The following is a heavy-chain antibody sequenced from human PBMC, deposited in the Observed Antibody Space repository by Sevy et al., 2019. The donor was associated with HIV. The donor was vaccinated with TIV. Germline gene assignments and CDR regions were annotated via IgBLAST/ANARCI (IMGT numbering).Heavy chain of an antibody. V-gene: IGHV3-33*01. D-gene: IGHD4-17*01. CDR2: MWFDGSNT. CDR1: GFTFSTYG. Sequence: GGSLRLSCAASGFTFSTYGMHWVRQAPGKGLEWVAVMWFDGSNTYYADSVKGRFTISRDIAKNTLHLQMNILRAEDTAVYYCARDLEFYDYGDYGPAFMPDYWGQGTLVTVSS. CDR3: ARDLEFYDYGDYGPAFMPDY. J-gene: IGHJ4*02.